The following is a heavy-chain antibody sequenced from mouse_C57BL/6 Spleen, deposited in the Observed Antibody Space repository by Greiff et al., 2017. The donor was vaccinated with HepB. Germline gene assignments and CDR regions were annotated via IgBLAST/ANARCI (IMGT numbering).Heavy chain of an antibody. CDR1: GYTFTDYE. CDR3: TRWDYAMDY. J-gene: IGHJ4*01. Sequence: VQLQESGAELVRPGASVTLSCKASGYTFTDYEMHWVKQTPVHGLEWIGAIDPETGGTAYNQKFKGKAILTADKSSSTAYMELRSLTSEDSAVYYSTRWDYAMDYWGQGTSVTVSS. V-gene: IGHV1-15*01. CDR2: IDPETGGT.